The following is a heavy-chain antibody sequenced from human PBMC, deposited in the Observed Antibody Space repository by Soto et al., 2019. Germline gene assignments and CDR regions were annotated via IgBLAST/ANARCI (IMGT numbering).Heavy chain of an antibody. J-gene: IGHJ6*02. CDR1: GGSISSGGNY. Sequence: QVQLQESGPGLVKSSQTLSLTCAVSGGSISSGGNYWSWIRQHPGKGLEWIGYIYYSGSTYYNPSLKSRVTISVDTSKNQFSLELNSVTAADTAVYYCARARMVRGVIYYYGMDVWGQGTTVTVSS. D-gene: IGHD3-10*01. CDR3: ARARMVRGVIYYYGMDV. V-gene: IGHV4-31*11. CDR2: IYYSGST.